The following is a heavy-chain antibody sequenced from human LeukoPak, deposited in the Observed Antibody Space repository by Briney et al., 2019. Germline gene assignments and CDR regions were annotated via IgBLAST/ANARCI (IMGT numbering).Heavy chain of an antibody. CDR1: GFTFSNYW. D-gene: IGHD2-21*02. CDR2: INSDGGGT. Sequence: GGSLRLSCAASGFTFSNYWMHWVRQAPGKGLVWVSRINSDGGGTSYADSVKGRFTISRDNAKNTLYLQMNSLTAEDTAPYYCARDSIPMTVHFDHWGQGTLVTVSS. CDR3: ARDSIPMTVHFDH. J-gene: IGHJ4*02. V-gene: IGHV3-74*01.